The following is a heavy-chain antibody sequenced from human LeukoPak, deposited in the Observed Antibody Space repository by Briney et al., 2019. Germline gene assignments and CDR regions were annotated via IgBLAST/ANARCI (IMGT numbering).Heavy chain of an antibody. V-gene: IGHV4-34*01. J-gene: IGHJ4*02. CDR1: GGSFNDSY. CDR2: INHSGGT. CDR3: ARVSGIMISLGGVISYFDY. Sequence: SETLSLTCTLDGGSFNDSYWTWIRQPPGKGLEWIGEINHSGGTDYHPALRSRVTISVDPSKNKSTLPLRSMTATDTGVYYCARVSGIMISLGGVISYFDYWGQGTLVTVSS. D-gene: IGHD3-16*02.